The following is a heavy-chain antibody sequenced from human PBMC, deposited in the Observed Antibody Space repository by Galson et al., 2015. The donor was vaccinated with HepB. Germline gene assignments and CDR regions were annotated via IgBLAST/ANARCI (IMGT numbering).Heavy chain of an antibody. Sequence: SLRLSCAASGFTVSSNYMSWVRQAPGKGLEWVSVIFSGGSTYYADSVKGRVTISRDNSKNTQYLQMNSLRAEDTAVYYCARERGSSSWHYYSYGMDVWGQGTTVTVSS. D-gene: IGHD6-13*01. J-gene: IGHJ6*02. CDR3: ARERGSSSWHYYSYGMDV. V-gene: IGHV3-53*01. CDR1: GFTVSSNY. CDR2: IFSGGST.